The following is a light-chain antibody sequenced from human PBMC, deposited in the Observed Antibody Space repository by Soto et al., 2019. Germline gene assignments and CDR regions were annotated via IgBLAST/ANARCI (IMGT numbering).Light chain of an antibody. CDR1: QSVSSN. V-gene: IGKV3-15*01. CDR3: QQYNNWPPLT. CDR2: GAS. Sequence: EIVMTQSPATLSVSPGERATLPCRASQSVSSNLAWYQQKPGQAPRLLIYGASIRATGIPARFSGSGSGTEFTLTIRSLQSEDFAVYYCQQYNNWPPLTFGGGTKVEIK. J-gene: IGKJ4*01.